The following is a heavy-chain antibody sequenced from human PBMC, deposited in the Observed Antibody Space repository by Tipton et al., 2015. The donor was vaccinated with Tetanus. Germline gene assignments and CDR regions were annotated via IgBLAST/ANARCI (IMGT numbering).Heavy chain of an antibody. CDR1: GDSISSGNYR. Sequence: TLSLTCTVSGDSISSGNYRYNWIRQLPGKGLEWIGYIYHTGTTYYNPSFKSRVSISVDTSMSQFSLELNSVTAADTAVYYCARGMVSWGIFPYWGQGTLVTVSS. CDR3: ARGMVSWGIFPY. D-gene: IGHD2-8*01. CDR2: IYHTGTT. V-gene: IGHV4-31*03. J-gene: IGHJ4*02.